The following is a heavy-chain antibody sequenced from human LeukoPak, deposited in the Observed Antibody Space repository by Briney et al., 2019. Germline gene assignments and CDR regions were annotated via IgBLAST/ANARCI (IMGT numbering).Heavy chain of an antibody. CDR3: ARVVVRGVRDY. CDR1: GFTFSSYS. J-gene: IGHJ4*02. CDR2: ISSSSSTI. V-gene: IGHV3-48*01. D-gene: IGHD3-10*01. Sequence: PRGSLRLSCAASGFTFSSYSMNWVRQAPGKGLEWVSYISSSSSTIYYADSVKGRFTISRDNAKNSLYLQMNSLRAEDTAVYYCARVVVRGVRDYWGQGTLVTVSS.